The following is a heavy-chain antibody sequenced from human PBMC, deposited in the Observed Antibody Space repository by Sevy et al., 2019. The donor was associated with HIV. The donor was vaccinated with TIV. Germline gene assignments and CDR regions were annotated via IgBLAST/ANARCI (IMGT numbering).Heavy chain of an antibody. J-gene: IGHJ4*02. CDR2: LYFGCGKI. V-gene: IGHV3-23*01. Sequence: GGSLRLSCAASRFDFSIYSMSWVRQAPGKGLEWVSTLYFGCGKINYADSVKGRFTISGDNSKSSVYLQMNNMRVEDTAVYYCAREGCTKPHDYWGQGTLVTVSS. CDR1: RFDFSIYS. D-gene: IGHD2-8*01. CDR3: AREGCTKPHDY.